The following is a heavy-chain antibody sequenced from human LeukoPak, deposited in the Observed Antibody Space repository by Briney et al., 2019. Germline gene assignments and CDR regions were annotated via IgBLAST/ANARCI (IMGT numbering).Heavy chain of an antibody. D-gene: IGHD1-1*01. J-gene: IGHJ4*02. CDR2: IYYSGST. Sequence: SETLSLTCTVSGGSISSYYWSWIRQPPGKGLEWIGYIYYSGSTNYNPSLKSRVTISVDTSKNQFSLKLSSVTAADTAVYYCARRNPTAGYYFDYWGQGTLVTVSS. V-gene: IGHV4-59*01. CDR3: ARRNPTAGYYFDY. CDR1: GGSISSYY.